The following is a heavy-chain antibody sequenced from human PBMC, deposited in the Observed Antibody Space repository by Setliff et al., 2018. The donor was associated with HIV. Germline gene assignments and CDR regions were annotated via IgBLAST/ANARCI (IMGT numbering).Heavy chain of an antibody. Sequence: PSETLSLTCTVSGDSISTDNYHWGWIRQPPGKGLEWIGHTANTDYNPSLKSRVAVSVDTSKNQLSLRLSSVTAADTAVYYCARHAALIKRYYYYYLDVWGKGTTVTVSS. CDR2: TANT. CDR3: ARHAALIKRYYYYYLDV. D-gene: IGHD5-18*01. V-gene: IGHV4-39*01. CDR1: GDSISTDNYH. J-gene: IGHJ6*03.